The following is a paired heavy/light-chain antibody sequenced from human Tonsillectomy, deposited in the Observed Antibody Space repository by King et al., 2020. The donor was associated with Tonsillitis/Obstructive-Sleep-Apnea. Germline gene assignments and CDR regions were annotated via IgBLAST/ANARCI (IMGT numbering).Heavy chain of an antibody. CDR3: TRVPHPLDWAGWYYYYGMDV. Sequence: EVQLVESGGGLVQPGRSLRLSCTASGFTFGDYAMSWVRQAPGKGLEWVGFIRSKAYGGTTEYAASVKGRFTISRDDSKSIAYLQMNSLKTEDTAVYYCTRVPHPLDWAGWYYYYGMDVWGQGTTVTVSS. CDR2: IRSKAYGGTT. D-gene: IGHD3-9*01. CDR1: GFTFGDYA. V-gene: IGHV3-49*04. J-gene: IGHJ6*02.
Light chain of an antibody. V-gene: IGLV7-46*01. CDR2: DTS. CDR1: TGAVTSGHY. J-gene: IGLJ3*02. CDR3: LLSYSGAGV. Sequence: QAVVTQEPSLTVSPGGTVTLTCGSSTGAVTSGHYPYWFQQKPGQAPRTLIYDTSNKHSWTPARFSGSLLGGKAALTLSGAQPEDEAEYYCLLSYSGAGVFGGGTKLTVL.